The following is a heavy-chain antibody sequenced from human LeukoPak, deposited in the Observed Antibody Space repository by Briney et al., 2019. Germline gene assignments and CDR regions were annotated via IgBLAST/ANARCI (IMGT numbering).Heavy chain of an antibody. J-gene: IGHJ4*02. CDR3: ATPPGDWGSDYYFDY. Sequence: ASVKVSCKVSGYTLTELSMHWVRQAPGKGLEWMRGFDPEDGETIYAQKFQGRVTMTEDTSTDTAYMELSSLRSEDTAVYYCATPPGDWGSDYYFDYWGQGTLVTVSS. D-gene: IGHD7-27*01. V-gene: IGHV1-24*01. CDR2: FDPEDGET. CDR1: GYTLTELS.